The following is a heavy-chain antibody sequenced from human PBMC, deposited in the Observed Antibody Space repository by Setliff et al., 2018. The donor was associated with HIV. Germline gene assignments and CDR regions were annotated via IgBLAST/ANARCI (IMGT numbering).Heavy chain of an antibody. D-gene: IGHD2-15*01. V-gene: IGHV1-69*13. CDR2: IIPIFNTA. Sequence: GASVKVSCKASGYTFTSYGITWVRQAPGQGLEWMGGIIPIFNTANYAQKFQGRVTITADESTSTAYMELSSLGSEDTAVYYCARGSGGYCSGGSCYFGFGLALWGQGTTVTVS. J-gene: IGHJ6*02. CDR1: GYTFTSYG. CDR3: ARGSGGYCSGGSCYFGFGLAL.